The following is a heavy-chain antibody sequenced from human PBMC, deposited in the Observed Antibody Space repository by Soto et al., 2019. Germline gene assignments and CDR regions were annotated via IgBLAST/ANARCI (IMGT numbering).Heavy chain of an antibody. D-gene: IGHD3-10*01. V-gene: IGHV2-5*02. J-gene: IGHJ5*02. CDR1: GFSLSTSGVG. Sequence: GSGPTLVNPTQTLTLTCTFSGFSLSTSGVGVGWIRQPPGKALEWLALIYWDDDKRYSPSLKSRLTITKDTSKNQVVLTKTNMDPVDTATYYCAHSHHYYGSGSYYNVPWFDPWGQGTLVTVSS. CDR3: AHSHHYYGSGSYYNVPWFDP. CDR2: IYWDDDK.